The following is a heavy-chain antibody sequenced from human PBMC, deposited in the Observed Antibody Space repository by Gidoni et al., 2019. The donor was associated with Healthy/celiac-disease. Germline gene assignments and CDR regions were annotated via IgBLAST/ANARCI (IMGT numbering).Heavy chain of an antibody. V-gene: IGHV4-39*01. Sequence: QLQLQESGPGLVKPSETLSLTCTVSGGSISSRSYDWGWIRQPPGKGLEWIGSIYHSGSTYYNPSLKSRVTISVDTSKNQFSLKLSSVTAADTAVYYCARSPYSSSDRFDPWGQGTLVTVSS. CDR3: ARSPYSSSDRFDP. D-gene: IGHD6-13*01. CDR2: IYHSGST. CDR1: GGSISSRSYD. J-gene: IGHJ5*02.